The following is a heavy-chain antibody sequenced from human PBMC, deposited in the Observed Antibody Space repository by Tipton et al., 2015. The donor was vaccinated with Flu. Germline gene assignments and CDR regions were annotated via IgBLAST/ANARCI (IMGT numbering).Heavy chain of an antibody. V-gene: IGHV4-4*07. D-gene: IGHD7-27*01. J-gene: IGHJ4*01. CDR1: GGSLSSYF. Sequence: TLSLTCTVSGGSLSSYFWSWIRQPAGKGLEWIGRIYPSGNTNYNPSLQSRVTMSADTSKKQFSLRLTSVTAADTAVYYCASKVANWGLWEPLDYWGHGTLVTVSS. CDR2: IYPSGNT. CDR3: ASKVANWGLWEPLDY.